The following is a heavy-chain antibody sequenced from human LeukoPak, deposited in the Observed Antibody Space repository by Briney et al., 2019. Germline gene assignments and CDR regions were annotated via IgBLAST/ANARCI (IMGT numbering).Heavy chain of an antibody. CDR3: AGTGRFGELLS. V-gene: IGHV4-39*01. CDR2: IYYSGST. CDR1: GGSISSSSYY. J-gene: IGHJ5*02. D-gene: IGHD3-10*01. Sequence: PSETLSLTCTVPGGSISSSSYYWGWIRQPPGKGMEWSWSIYYSGSTYYNPSLKSRVTISVDTSKNQFSLKLSSVTAADTAVYYCAGTGRFGELLSWGQGTLVTVSS.